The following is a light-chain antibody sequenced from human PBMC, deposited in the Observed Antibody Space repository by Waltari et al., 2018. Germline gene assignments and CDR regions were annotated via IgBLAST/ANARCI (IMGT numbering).Light chain of an antibody. J-gene: IGLJ2*01. Sequence: QSALTQPPSASGSPGQSVTIPCTGPSSAVGGYQYVSWYQQHPGKAPKLTTYEVSKRPSGVPHRSSGSKSGNTASLTVSGLQAEDEADYYCSSYTGSNVVFGGGTKLTVL. CDR1: SSAVGGYQY. CDR3: SSYTGSNVV. V-gene: IGLV2-8*01. CDR2: EVS.